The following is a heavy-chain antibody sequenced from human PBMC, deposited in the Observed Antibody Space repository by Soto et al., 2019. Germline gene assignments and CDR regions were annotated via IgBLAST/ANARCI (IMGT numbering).Heavy chain of an antibody. Sequence: SETLSLTCTVSGGSISSYYWSWIRQPPGKGLEWIGYIYYSGSTNYNPSLKSRVTISVDTSKNQFFLKLSSVTAADTAVYYCARLGTRYCSGGSCYPDAFDIWGQGTMVTVSS. V-gene: IGHV4-59*08. J-gene: IGHJ3*02. CDR3: ARLGTRYCSGGSCYPDAFDI. CDR2: IYYSGST. CDR1: GGSISSYY. D-gene: IGHD2-15*01.